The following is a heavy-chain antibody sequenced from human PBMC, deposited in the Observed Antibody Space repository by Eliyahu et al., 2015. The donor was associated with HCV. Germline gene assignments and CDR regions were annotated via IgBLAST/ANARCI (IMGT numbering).Heavy chain of an antibody. CDR1: VFXFSLYG. J-gene: IGHJ4*02. CDR3: AKGHRLWRMVRGGGFDY. Sequence: QVQLVESGGGVVQXGRSLRLSXXAPVFXFSLYGLXWXRQXPGKGLGWVAVIXYDGSNKYYADSVKGRFTISRDNSKNTLYLQMNSLRAEDTAVYYCAKGHRLWRMVRGGGFDYWGQGTLVTVSS. D-gene: IGHD3-10*01. CDR2: IXYDGSNK. V-gene: IGHV3-30*18.